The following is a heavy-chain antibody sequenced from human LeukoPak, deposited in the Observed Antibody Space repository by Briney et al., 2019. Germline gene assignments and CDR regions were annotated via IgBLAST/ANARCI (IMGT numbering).Heavy chain of an antibody. V-gene: IGHV3-30-3*01. D-gene: IGHD2-15*01. CDR1: GFTFSTYA. Sequence: GGSLRLSCAASGFTFSTYAMHWVRQAPGKGLEWVAVISYDGSDKYYADSVKGRFIISRDNSKNMLNLQINSLRDEDTAVYYCASPQLGPLLLYGMDVWGQGTTVTVSS. CDR3: ASPQLGPLLLYGMDV. CDR2: ISYDGSDK. J-gene: IGHJ6*02.